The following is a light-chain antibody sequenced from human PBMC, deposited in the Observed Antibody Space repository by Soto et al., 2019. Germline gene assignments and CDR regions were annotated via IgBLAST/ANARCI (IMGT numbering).Light chain of an antibody. CDR2: GTS. CDR3: QQYDSSPRT. Sequence: ENVLTQSPGTLSLSPGERATLSCRSSQSVSSYSLAWYQQKPGQAPMLVMYGTSNRATGIPDRFSGSGSGTDFTLTISRLEPEDFAVYYCQQYDSSPRTFGQGTKVDI. CDR1: QSVSSYS. J-gene: IGKJ1*01. V-gene: IGKV3-20*01.